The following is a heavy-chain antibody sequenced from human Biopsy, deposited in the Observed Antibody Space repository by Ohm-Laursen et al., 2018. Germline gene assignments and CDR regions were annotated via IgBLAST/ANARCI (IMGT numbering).Heavy chain of an antibody. J-gene: IGHJ3*02. D-gene: IGHD1-26*01. V-gene: IGHV4-4*07. CDR3: ARGTGRYYVYGAFDI. CDR2: IYTSGSP. Sequence: TLSFTCTVSGGTISGYYWSWIRQPAGLGLEWIGRIYTSGSPNYNLSLESRVTMSVDTSKNQFSLNLRSVTAADTAVYYCARGTGRYYVYGAFDIWGQGTVVTVSS. CDR1: GGTISGYY.